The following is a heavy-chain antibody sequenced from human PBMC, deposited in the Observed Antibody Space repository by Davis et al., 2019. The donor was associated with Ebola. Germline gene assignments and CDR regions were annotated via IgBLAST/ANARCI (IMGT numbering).Heavy chain of an antibody. V-gene: IGHV4-31*03. CDR3: ARDPRGKDDLDY. D-gene: IGHD2-15*01. J-gene: IGHJ4*02. CDR2: IYYSGIT. CDR1: GGSISRDGSY. Sequence: PSETLSLTCTVSGGSISRDGSYWTWIRQHPGKGLEWIWYIYYSGITYYKPSLKSRVTISLATSKNQFSLNLYSVTAADTAVYYCARDPRGKDDLDYWGQGTLVTVSS.